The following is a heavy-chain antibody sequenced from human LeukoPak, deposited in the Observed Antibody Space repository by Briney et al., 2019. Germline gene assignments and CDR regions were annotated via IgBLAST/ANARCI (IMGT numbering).Heavy chain of an antibody. CDR1: GFTFSSYA. CDR3: ARDLTYYDSSGYYRLGY. D-gene: IGHD3-22*01. J-gene: IGHJ4*02. CDR2: ISYDGSNK. V-gene: IGHV3-30-3*01. Sequence: GSLRLSCAASGFTFSSYAMSWVRQAPGKGLEWVAVISYDGSNKYYADSVKGRFTISRDNSKNTLYLQMNSLRAEDTAVYYCARDLTYYDSSGYYRLGYWGQGTLVTVSS.